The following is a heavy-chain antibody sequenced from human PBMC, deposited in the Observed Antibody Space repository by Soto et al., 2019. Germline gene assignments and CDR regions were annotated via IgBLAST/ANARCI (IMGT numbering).Heavy chain of an antibody. CDR2: ISGSGGST. D-gene: IGHD6-19*01. V-gene: IGHV3-23*01. J-gene: IGHJ4*02. CDR3: AKIGLAQWLVLYYFDY. Sequence: GGSLRLSCAASGFTFSSYAMSWVRQAPGKGLEWASAISGSGGSTYYADSVKGRFTISRDNSKNTLYLQMNSLRAEDTAVYYCAKIGLAQWLVLYYFDYWGQGTLVTVSS. CDR1: GFTFSSYA.